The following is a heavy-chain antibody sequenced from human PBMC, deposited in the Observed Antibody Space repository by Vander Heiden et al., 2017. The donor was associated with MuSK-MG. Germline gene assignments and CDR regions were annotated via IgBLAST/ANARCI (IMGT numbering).Heavy chain of an antibody. CDR3: ANSRSGWSTHFDY. D-gene: IGHD6-19*01. CDR1: GFTFSSYG. CDR2: IRYDGSNK. Sequence: QVQLVESGGGVVQPGGSLSLSCAASGFTFSSYGMHWVRQAPGKGLEWVAFIRYDGSNKYYADSVKGRFTISRDNSKNTLYLQMNSLRAEDTAVYYCANSRSGWSTHFDYWGQGTLVTVSS. J-gene: IGHJ4*02. V-gene: IGHV3-30*02.